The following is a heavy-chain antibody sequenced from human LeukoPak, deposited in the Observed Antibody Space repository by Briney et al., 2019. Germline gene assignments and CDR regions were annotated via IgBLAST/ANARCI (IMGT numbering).Heavy chain of an antibody. D-gene: IGHD1-26*01. CDR1: GGSISSYY. CDR2: IYYSGST. Sequence: SETLSLTCTVSGGSISSYYWSWIRQPPGKGLEWIGYIYYSGSTNYNPSLKSRVTISVDTSKNQFSLKPSSVTAADTAVYYCAREPIVGGEYYFDYWGQGTLVTVSS. V-gene: IGHV4-59*01. J-gene: IGHJ4*02. CDR3: AREPIVGGEYYFDY.